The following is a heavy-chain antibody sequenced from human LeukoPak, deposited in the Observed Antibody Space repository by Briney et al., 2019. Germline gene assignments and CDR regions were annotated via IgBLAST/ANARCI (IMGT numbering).Heavy chain of an antibody. J-gene: IGHJ2*01. CDR2: INYSGST. CDR3: ARRSYGGNSGRYWYLDL. D-gene: IGHD4-23*01. V-gene: IGHV4-59*01. CDR1: ARSMNSYY. Sequence: PSETLSITCTPSARSMNSYYCNWVQQSPGSRQEWIGYINYSGSTKYNPSLKSPVTISVDTSKNQFSLKLSSVTAADTAVYYCARRSYGGNSGRYWYLDLWGRGTLVTVSS.